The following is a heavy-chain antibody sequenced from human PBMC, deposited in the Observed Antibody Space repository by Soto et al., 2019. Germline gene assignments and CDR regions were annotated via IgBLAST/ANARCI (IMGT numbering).Heavy chain of an antibody. CDR1: GFTFSSYA. J-gene: IGHJ5*02. Sequence: LRLSCAASGFTFSSYAMSWVRQAPGKGLEWVSAISGSGGSTYYADSVKGRFTISRDNSKNTLYLQMNSLRAEDTAVYYCAKDALWFGEQINWFDPWGQGTLVTVSS. V-gene: IGHV3-23*01. D-gene: IGHD3-10*01. CDR3: AKDALWFGEQINWFDP. CDR2: ISGSGGST.